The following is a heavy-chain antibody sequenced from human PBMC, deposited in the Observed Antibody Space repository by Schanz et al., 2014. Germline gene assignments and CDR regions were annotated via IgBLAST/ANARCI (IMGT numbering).Heavy chain of an antibody. V-gene: IGHV4-39*02. CDR2: IFYSGST. D-gene: IGHD3-10*02. J-gene: IGHJ4*02. Sequence: QLQLQESGPGLVKPSETLSLTCTVSGGSISSSSYYWGWIRQPPGKGLEWIGSIFYSGSTYYNLSLKSRVPISVDTSKTHFSLKVNSVTAAETAVYYCARENVGRGFDYWGRGALVTVSS. CDR3: ARENVGRGFDY. CDR1: GGSISSSSYY.